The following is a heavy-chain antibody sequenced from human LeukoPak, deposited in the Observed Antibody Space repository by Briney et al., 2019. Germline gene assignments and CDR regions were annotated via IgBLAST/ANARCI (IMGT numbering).Heavy chain of an antibody. CDR3: ARGKVGSRYFDY. CDR2: ISYDGSNK. V-gene: IGHV3-30-3*01. D-gene: IGHD2-15*01. Sequence: GGSLRLSCAASGFTFSSYAMHWVRQAPGKGLEWVAVISYDGSNKYYADSVKGRFTISRDNSKNTLYLQMNSLRAEDPAVYYCARGKVGSRYFDYWGQGTLVTVSS. J-gene: IGHJ4*02. CDR1: GFTFSSYA.